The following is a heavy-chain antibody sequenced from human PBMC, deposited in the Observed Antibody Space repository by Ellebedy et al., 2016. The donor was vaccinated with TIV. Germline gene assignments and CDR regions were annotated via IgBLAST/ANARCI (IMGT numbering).Heavy chain of an antibody. Sequence: SETLSLXXTVSGGSVSSGSYYWSWIRQPPGKGLEWIGYIYYSGSTNYNPSLKSRVTISVDTSKNQFSLKLSSVTAADTAVYYCARGVKDIVVVVAGGPTLNWFNPWGQGTLVTVSS. D-gene: IGHD2-15*01. CDR2: IYYSGST. J-gene: IGHJ5*02. CDR3: ARGVKDIVVVVAGGPTLNWFNP. CDR1: GGSVSSGSYY. V-gene: IGHV4-61*01.